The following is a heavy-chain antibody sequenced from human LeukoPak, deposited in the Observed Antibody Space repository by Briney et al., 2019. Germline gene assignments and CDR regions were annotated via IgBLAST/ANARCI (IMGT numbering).Heavy chain of an antibody. CDR1: GFTFSSYA. CDR3: ARGGWLGKPQRVDY. Sequence: GGSLRLSCAASGFTFSSYAMSWVRQAPGKGLEWVSIISGSGGNTYNADSVKGRFAISRDNSKNTLYLQMNSLRAEDTAVYYCARGGWLGKPQRVDYWGQGTLITVSS. D-gene: IGHD6-19*01. CDR2: ISGSGGNT. V-gene: IGHV3-23*01. J-gene: IGHJ4*02.